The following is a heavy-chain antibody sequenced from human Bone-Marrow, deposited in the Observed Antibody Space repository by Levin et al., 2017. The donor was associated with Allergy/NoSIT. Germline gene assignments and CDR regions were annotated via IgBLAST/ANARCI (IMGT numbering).Heavy chain of an antibody. CDR2: ISSSSSNK. Sequence: GESLKISCAASGFSFSTYSMNWVRQAPGKGLEWVSYISSSSSNKYYADSVRGRFTISRDNAKNSLYLQMNSLRAEDTAVYYCARGRGSFYHLFDYWGQGTLVTVSS. V-gene: IGHV3-48*04. CDR1: GFSFSTYS. J-gene: IGHJ4*02. D-gene: IGHD1-26*01. CDR3: ARGRGSFYHLFDY.